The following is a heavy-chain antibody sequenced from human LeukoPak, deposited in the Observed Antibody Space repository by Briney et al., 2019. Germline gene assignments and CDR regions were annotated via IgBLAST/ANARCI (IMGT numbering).Heavy chain of an antibody. V-gene: IGHV3-21*01. CDR1: GFTFSSYS. CDR3: ARGVSGYSYGLGDY. Sequence: PGGSLRLSCAASGFTFSSYSMNWVRQAPGKGLEWASSISSSSSYISYADSVKGRFTVSRDNAKNSLYLQMNSLRAEDTAMYYCARGVSGYSYGLGDYWGQGTLVTVSS. D-gene: IGHD5-18*01. J-gene: IGHJ4*02. CDR2: ISSSSSYI.